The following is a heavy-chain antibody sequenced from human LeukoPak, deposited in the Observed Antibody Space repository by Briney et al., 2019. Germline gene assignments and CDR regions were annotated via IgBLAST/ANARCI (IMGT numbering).Heavy chain of an antibody. Sequence: GGSLRLSCAASGFTFSSHWMHWVRQATGKGLVWVSRINTDGSSRNYADSVKGRFTISRDNAKSTLYLQMDSLSAEDTAVYYCARGYSTTPNQNWFDPWGQGTLVTVSS. CDR1: GFTFSSHW. CDR2: INTDGSSR. J-gene: IGHJ5*02. CDR3: ARGYSTTPNQNWFDP. D-gene: IGHD2-8*01. V-gene: IGHV3-74*01.